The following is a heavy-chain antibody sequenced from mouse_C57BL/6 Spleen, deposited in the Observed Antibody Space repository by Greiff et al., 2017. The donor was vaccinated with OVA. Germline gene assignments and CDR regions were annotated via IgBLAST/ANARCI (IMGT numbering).Heavy chain of an antibody. CDR1: GFTFSDYY. J-gene: IGHJ2*01. V-gene: IGHV5-16*01. CDR3: ARAYYSNYFDD. D-gene: IGHD2-5*01. Sequence: EVKLVESEGGLVQPGSSMKLSCTASGFTFSDYYMAWVRQVPEKGLEWVANLNYDGSSTYYLDSLKSRFIISRDNAKNMLYLQMSSLKSEDTATYYCARAYYSNYFDDWGQGTTLTVSS. CDR2: LNYDGSST.